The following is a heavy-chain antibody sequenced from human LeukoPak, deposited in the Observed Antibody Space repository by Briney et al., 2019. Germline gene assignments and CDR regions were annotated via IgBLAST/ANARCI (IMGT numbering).Heavy chain of an antibody. CDR3: VRVGLPGGYYYYMDV. V-gene: IGHV3-48*03. J-gene: IGHJ6*03. Sequence: GGSLRLSCAVSGFTFSSYEMNWVRQAPGKGLEWVSYVSSSGSTVYYADSVKGRFTISRDKAETSLYLQMNSLRAEDTAVYYCVRVGLPGGYYYYMDVWGKGTTVTVSS. D-gene: IGHD3-16*01. CDR2: VSSSGSTV. CDR1: GFTFSSYE.